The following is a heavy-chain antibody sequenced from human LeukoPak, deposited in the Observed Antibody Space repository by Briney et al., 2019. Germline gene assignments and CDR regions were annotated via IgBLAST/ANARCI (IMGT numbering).Heavy chain of an antibody. V-gene: IGHV3-9*01. CDR1: GFTFSSYA. Sequence: PGGSLRLSCAASGFTFSSYAMHWVRQAPGKGLEWVSGISWNSGSIGYADSVKGRFTISRDNAKNSLYLQMNSLRAEDTALYYCAKGPYDTFPDYFDYWGQGTLVTVSS. J-gene: IGHJ4*02. CDR3: AKGPYDTFPDYFDY. CDR2: ISWNSGSI. D-gene: IGHD3-9*01.